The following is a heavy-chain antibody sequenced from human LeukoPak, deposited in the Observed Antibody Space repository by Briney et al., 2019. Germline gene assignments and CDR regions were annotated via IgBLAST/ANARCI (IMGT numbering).Heavy chain of an antibody. J-gene: IGHJ6*03. CDR1: GYTFTSYD. Sequence: GASVKVSCKASGYTFTSYDINCVRQATGQGREWMGWMNPNSGNTGYAQKFQGRVTITRNTSISTAYMELSSLRSEDTAVYYCARGKVLRRNYYYYMDVWGKGTTVTVSS. D-gene: IGHD3-9*01. CDR2: MNPNSGNT. V-gene: IGHV1-8*03. CDR3: ARGKVLRRNYYYYMDV.